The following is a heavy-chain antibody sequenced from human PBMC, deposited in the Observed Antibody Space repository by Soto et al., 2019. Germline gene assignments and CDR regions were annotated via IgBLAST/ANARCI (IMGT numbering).Heavy chain of an antibody. J-gene: IGHJ3*02. D-gene: IGHD3-9*01. CDR2: MNPNIGKT. CDR3: ARGVHSYDILTGYYESDAFDI. V-gene: IGHV1-8*02. CDR1: GYTFTSYD. Sequence: GASVKVSCKASGYTFTSYDINWVRQATGQGLEWMGWMNPNIGKTSYAQKFHGRVTMTTDKSISTAYMELSSLRSEDTAVYYCARGVHSYDILTGYYESDAFDIWGQGTMVTVSS.